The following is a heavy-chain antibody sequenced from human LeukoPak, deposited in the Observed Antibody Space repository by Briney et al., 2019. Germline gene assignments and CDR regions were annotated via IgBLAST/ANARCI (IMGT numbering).Heavy chain of an antibody. D-gene: IGHD2-15*01. CDR2: IYYSGST. CDR3: AREELGYCSGGSCYGVDY. Sequence: SETLSPTCTVSGGSISSSSYYWGWIRQPPGKGLEWIGSIYYSGSTYYNPSLKSRVTISVDTSKNQFSLKLSSVTAADTAVYYCAREELGYCSGGSCYGVDYWGQGTLVTVSS. CDR1: GGSISSSSYY. V-gene: IGHV4-39*07. J-gene: IGHJ4*02.